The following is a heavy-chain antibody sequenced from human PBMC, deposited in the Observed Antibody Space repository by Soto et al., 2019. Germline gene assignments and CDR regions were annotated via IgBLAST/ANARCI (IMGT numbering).Heavy chain of an antibody. D-gene: IGHD2-2*01. V-gene: IGHV4-34*01. Sequence: QVQLQQWGAGLLKPSETLSLTCAVYGGSFSGYYWSWIRQPPGKGLEWIGEINHSGSTNYNPSLKSRVTISVDTSKNQFSLKLRSVTAADTAVYYCAREGGCSSTSCYGRRNYYYMDVWGKGTTVTVSS. CDR3: AREGGCSSTSCYGRRNYYYMDV. J-gene: IGHJ6*03. CDR2: INHSGST. CDR1: GGSFSGYY.